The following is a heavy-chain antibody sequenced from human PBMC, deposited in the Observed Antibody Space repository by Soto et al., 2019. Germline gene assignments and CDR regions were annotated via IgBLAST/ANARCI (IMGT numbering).Heavy chain of an antibody. CDR1: GGSISGYY. CDR2: MYNTGST. CDR3: ARDLWGYCGTDRYPLAV. Sequence: PSETLSLTCTGSGGSISGYYWSWIRQPPGKGLEWIGYMYNTGSTVYNPSFKSRVTISVDTSKNQFSLKLNSVTAADTAVYYCARDLWGYCGTDRYPLAVPGQGTTVIVSS. D-gene: IGHD2-21*02. V-gene: IGHV4-59*01. J-gene: IGHJ6*02.